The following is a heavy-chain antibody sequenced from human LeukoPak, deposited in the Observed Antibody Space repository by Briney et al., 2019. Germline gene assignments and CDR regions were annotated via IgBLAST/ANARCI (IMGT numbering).Heavy chain of an antibody. CDR1: GYSISSSNW. CDR2: IYYSGST. Sequence: SETLSLTCAVSGYSISSSNWWGWIRPPPGKGLEWIGYIYYSGSTYYNPSLKSRVTMSVDTSKNQFSLKLSSVTAVDTAVYYCARNLDCGGDCFNDAFDIWGRGTMVTVSS. CDR3: ARNLDCGGDCFNDAFDI. D-gene: IGHD2-21*01. J-gene: IGHJ3*02. V-gene: IGHV4-28*01.